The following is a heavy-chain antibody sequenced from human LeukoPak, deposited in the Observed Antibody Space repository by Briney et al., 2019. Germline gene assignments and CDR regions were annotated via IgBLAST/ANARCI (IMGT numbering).Heavy chain of an antibody. V-gene: IGHV4-38-2*02. CDR1: GYSISSGYY. CDR3: ARGRQQLVLMKVKKEYYFDY. CDR2: IYHSGST. Sequence: SETLSLTCTVSGYSISSGYYWGWIRQPPGKGLEWIGSIYHSGSTYYNPSLKSRVTISVDTSKNQFSLKLSSVTAADTAVYYCARGRQQLVLMKVKKEYYFDYWGQGTLVTVSS. D-gene: IGHD6-13*01. J-gene: IGHJ4*02.